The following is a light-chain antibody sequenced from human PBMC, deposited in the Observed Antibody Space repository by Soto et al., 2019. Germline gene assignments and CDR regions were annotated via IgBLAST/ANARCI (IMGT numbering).Light chain of an antibody. J-gene: IGKJ4*01. CDR1: QSVSSY. V-gene: IGKV3-11*01. CDR3: QQRSSSWFT. Sequence: EIVLTQSPATLSLSPGERATLSCRASQSVSSYLAWYQQKPGQAPRLLIYDASNRATGIPARFSGSGSGTDFTLTISSLEPEDFAFYYCQQRSSSWFTFGGGTKVEIK. CDR2: DAS.